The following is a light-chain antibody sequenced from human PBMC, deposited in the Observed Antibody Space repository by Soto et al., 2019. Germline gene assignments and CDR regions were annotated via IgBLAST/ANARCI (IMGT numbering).Light chain of an antibody. CDR3: QQRSSWPRGT. CDR2: DAS. J-gene: IGKJ2*02. CDR1: QSVSSY. Sequence: EIVLTQSPATLSLSPGERATLSCRASQSVSSYLAWYQQKPGQAPRLLIHDASNRAAGIPARFSGSGSGTDFTLPISRLEPEDFAVYFCQQRSSWPRGTFGQGTKLEIK. V-gene: IGKV3-11*01.